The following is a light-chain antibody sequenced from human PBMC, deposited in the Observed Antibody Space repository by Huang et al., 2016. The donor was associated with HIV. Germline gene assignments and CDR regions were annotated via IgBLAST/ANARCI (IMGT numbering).Light chain of an antibody. CDR1: QTVIKN. V-gene: IGKV3-15*01. Sequence: VMTQSPATLSVSPGERVTLSCRASQTVIKNLAWYQQRPGKPPGLLVYGASGRAAGGQDRFSGSGSGTDFTLTITSLQSEDFAIYYCQQYNRWPPLTFGGGTKVETK. J-gene: IGKJ4*01. CDR3: QQYNRWPPLT. CDR2: GAS.